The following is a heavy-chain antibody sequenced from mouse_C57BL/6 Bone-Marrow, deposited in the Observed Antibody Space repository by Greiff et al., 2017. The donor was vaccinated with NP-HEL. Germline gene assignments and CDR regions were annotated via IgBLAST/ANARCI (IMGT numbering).Heavy chain of an antibody. CDR2: IDPSDSYT. Sequence: QVQLQQSGAELVRPGTSVKLSCNASGYTFTSYWMHWVKQRPGQGLEWIGVIDPSDSYTNYNQKFKGKATLTVDTSSSTAYMQLSSLTSEDSAVYYCARCTVGYYFDYWGQGTTLTVSS. CDR1: GYTFTSYW. CDR3: ARCTVGYYFDY. V-gene: IGHV1-59*01. J-gene: IGHJ2*01. D-gene: IGHD1-1*01.